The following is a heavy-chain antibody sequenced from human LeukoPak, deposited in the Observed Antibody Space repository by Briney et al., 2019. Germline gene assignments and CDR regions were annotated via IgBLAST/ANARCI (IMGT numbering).Heavy chain of an antibody. V-gene: IGHV4-59*08. J-gene: IGHJ4*02. Sequence: SETLSLTCTVSGDSISSYYWSWIRQPPGKGLEWIGYIYYSGSTNYNPSLKSRVTISVDTSKNQFSLKLSSVTAADTAVYYCARRREEGGFDYWGQGTLVTVSS. CDR1: GDSISSYY. CDR2: IYYSGST. D-gene: IGHD1-26*01. CDR3: ARRREEGGFDY.